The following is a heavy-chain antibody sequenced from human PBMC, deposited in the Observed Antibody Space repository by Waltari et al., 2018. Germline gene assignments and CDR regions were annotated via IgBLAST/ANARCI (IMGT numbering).Heavy chain of an antibody. D-gene: IGHD6-13*01. Sequence: QVTLQESGPVLVKPTETLTLTCTVSGFSLSNARMGVSWIRQPPGKALEWLAHIYSHDEKSYSTSLKSRLTSSNDTSKSQVVLTMTNMDPVDTATYYGAWLRYSSSWFFDYWGQGTLVTVSS. V-gene: IGHV2-26*04. CDR1: GFSLSNARMG. CDR2: IYSHDEK. J-gene: IGHJ4*02. CDR3: AWLRYSSSWFFDY.